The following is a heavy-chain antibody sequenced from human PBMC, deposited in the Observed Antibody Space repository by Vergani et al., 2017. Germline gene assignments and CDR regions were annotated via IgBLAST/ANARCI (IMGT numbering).Heavy chain of an antibody. CDR2: IKNTGGST. Sequence: EVQFLQSEGAVVQPGGSLRLSCVASGFTFSSHARSWVRQDHGQGLEWVSSIKNTGGSTHYADSVKGRFTISRDNSKNTLYLQMNSLRVEDTAVYYCGRGSDNYNWGQGTLVTVSS. J-gene: IGHJ4*02. D-gene: IGHD5-24*01. CDR1: GFTFSSHA. V-gene: IGHV3-23*01. CDR3: GRGSDNYN.